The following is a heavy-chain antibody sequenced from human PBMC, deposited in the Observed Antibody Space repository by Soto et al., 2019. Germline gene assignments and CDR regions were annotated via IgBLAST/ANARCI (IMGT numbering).Heavy chain of an antibody. CDR3: AKRFAYSSGLDGFDI. J-gene: IGHJ3*02. CDR1: GFTFSRVS. CDR2: ISSGSSDT. V-gene: IGHV3-21*04. D-gene: IGHD6-19*01. Sequence: GGSLRLSCEASGFTFSRVSMNWVRQVPGKGLEWVASISSGSSDTWYADSVKGRFIISRDNSKNTLFLQMNSLRAEDSAIYYCAKRFAYSSGLDGFDIWGQGTMVTVSS.